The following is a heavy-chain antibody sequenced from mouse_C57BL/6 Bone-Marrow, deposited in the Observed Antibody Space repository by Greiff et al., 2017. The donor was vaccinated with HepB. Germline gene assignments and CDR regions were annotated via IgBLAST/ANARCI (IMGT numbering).Heavy chain of an antibody. V-gene: IGHV10-3*01. CDR3: VRDWGGTDGLYAMDY. Sequence: EVQRVESGGGLVQPKGSLKLSCAASGFTFNTYAMHWVRQAPGKGLEWVARIRSKSSNYATYYADSVKDRFTISRDDSQSMLYLQMNNLKTEDTAMYYCVRDWGGTDGLYAMDYWGQGTSVTVSS. D-gene: IGHD4-1*01. CDR1: GFTFNTYA. J-gene: IGHJ4*01. CDR2: IRSKSSNYAT.